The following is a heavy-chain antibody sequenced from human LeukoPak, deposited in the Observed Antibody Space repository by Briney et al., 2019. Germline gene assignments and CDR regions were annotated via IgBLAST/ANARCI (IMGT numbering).Heavy chain of an antibody. CDR2: IYYSGST. Sequence: SETLSLTCTVSGGSVSNYYWSWIRQSPGKGLEWIGYIYYSGSTNYNPSLKSRVTISVDTSKNQFSLKLSSVTAADTAVYYCARAPHIGGNEWPFDPWGQGTLVTVSS. V-gene: IGHV4-59*02. J-gene: IGHJ5*02. CDR1: GGSVSNYY. D-gene: IGHD4-23*01. CDR3: ARAPHIGGNEWPFDP.